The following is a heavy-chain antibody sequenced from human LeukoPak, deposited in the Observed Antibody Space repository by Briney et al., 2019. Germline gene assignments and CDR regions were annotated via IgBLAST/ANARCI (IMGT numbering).Heavy chain of an antibody. CDR1: GDTFSNYA. J-gene: IGHJ4*02. D-gene: IGHD2-21*01. CDR2: IIPVLGTT. CDR3: AREKSSNGGGSLRDSDY. V-gene: IGHV1-69*04. Sequence: SVKVSCKASGDTFSNYAISWVRQAPGQGLEWMGRIIPVLGTTNYAQKFQGRVTINADKSTSTAYMELTSRRSEGTAVYHCAREKSSNGGGSLRDSDYWGRGPLV.